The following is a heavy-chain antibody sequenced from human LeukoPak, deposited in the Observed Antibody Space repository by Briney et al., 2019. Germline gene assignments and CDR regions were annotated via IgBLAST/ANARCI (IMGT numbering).Heavy chain of an antibody. CDR2: IRPDGSEG. V-gene: IGHV3-7*03. CDR3: AKDIVKWELLRAFDI. CDR1: GITFSNSW. D-gene: IGHD1-26*01. J-gene: IGHJ3*02. Sequence: PGGSLRLSCTTSGITFSNSWMSWVRQAPGKGLEWVATIRPDGSEGYYADSVRGRFTISRDNAKNSLYLQMNSLRAEDMALYYCAKDIVKWELLRAFDIWGQGTMVTVSS.